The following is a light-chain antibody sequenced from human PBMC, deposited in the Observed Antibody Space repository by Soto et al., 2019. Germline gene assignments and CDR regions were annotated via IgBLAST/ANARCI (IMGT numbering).Light chain of an antibody. CDR1: QDISDY. CDR2: AAS. Sequence: DIQLTQSPSFLSASVGDRVTITCRASQDISDYLAWYQQRPGKAPKLLIYAASTLQSGVPSRFSGSGSGTEFTLTISSLQPEDFATYSCQQLKSYPQTFGQGTKVDIK. CDR3: QQLKSYPQT. V-gene: IGKV1-9*01. J-gene: IGKJ1*01.